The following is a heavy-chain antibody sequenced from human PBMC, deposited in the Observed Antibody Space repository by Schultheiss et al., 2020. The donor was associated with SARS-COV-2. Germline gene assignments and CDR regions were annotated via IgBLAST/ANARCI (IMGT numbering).Heavy chain of an antibody. J-gene: IGHJ4*02. Sequence: GGSLRLSCAASGFTFSSYGMHWVRQAPGKGLEWVAVISYDGSNKYYADSVKGRFTISRDNSKNTLYLQMGSLRAEDTAVYYCAKDGGALGENDYWGQGTLVTVSS. CDR2: ISYDGSNK. CDR1: GFTFSSYG. V-gene: IGHV3-30*18. CDR3: AKDGGALGENDY. D-gene: IGHD3-10*01.